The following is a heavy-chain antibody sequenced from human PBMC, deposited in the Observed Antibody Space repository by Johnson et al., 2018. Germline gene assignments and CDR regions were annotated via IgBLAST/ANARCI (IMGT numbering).Heavy chain of an antibody. V-gene: IGHV3-64*01. CDR3: ARGGWDV. D-gene: IGHD3-16*01. Sequence: EVQLVESGGGLVQPGGSXRLSCAASGFTFSSFAMYWVRQPPGRGLEYVSGISRNGITTDYANSGKGRVTISRDNSKDTIYLQMGSLRVEAMAVYYCARGGWDVWGEGTTVTVSS. CDR1: GFTFSSFA. CDR2: ISRNGITT. J-gene: IGHJ6*04.